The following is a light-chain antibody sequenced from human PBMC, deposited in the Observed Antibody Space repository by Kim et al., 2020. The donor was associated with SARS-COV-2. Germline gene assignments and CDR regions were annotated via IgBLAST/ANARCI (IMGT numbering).Light chain of an antibody. CDR2: GES. CDR1: RSVSDTY. CDR3: QHYGTSRTT. Sequence: SPGERATLYCRARRSVSDTYLRWYQQKPGRAPRLLIYGESIRDTGITDRFSGSGSGKDFSLTISRLEPEDFAVYYCQHYGTSRTTFGGGTTVDIK. V-gene: IGKV3-20*01. J-gene: IGKJ4*01.